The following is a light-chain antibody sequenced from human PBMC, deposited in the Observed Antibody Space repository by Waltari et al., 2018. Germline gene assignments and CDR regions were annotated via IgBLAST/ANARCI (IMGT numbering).Light chain of an antibody. J-gene: IGLJ2*01. CDR2: DVS. CDR3: ASYTNTNTIV. V-gene: IGLV2-14*03. CDR1: SNDVGVYNY. Sequence: QSALTQPASVSGSPGQSITISCTGTSNDVGVYNYVSWYQHLPGKAPKLIIYDVSRWPAGVSNRFSGSKSGNTASLTISGLQAEDEADYYCASYTNTNTIVFGGGTKVTVL.